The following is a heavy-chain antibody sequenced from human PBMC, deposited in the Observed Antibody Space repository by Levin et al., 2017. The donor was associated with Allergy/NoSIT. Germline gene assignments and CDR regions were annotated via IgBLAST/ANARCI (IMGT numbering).Heavy chain of an antibody. Sequence: GGSLRLSCAASGFTFSSYAMSWVRQAPGKGLEWVSTIGVSTYYADSVKGRFTISRDNSKSTLYLQMNSLRAEDTAVYYCAKRSTGEYYFDYWGQGSLVTVSS. D-gene: IGHD3-16*01. CDR1: GFTFSSYA. J-gene: IGHJ4*02. CDR3: AKRSTGEYYFDY. CDR2: IGVST. V-gene: IGHV3-23*01.